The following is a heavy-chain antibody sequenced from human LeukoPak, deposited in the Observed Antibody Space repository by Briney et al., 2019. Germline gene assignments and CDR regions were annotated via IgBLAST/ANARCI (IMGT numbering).Heavy chain of an antibody. CDR2: ISYDGSNK. Sequence: GGSLRLSCAASGFTFSIYTMHWVRQAPGKGLEWVAVISYDGSNKYYADSVKGRFTISRDNSKNTLYLQMNSLRAEDTAVYYCARDLYYYGSGSFGKYYYYGMDVWGQGTTVTVSS. D-gene: IGHD3-10*01. CDR3: ARDLYYYGSGSFGKYYYYGMDV. CDR1: GFTFSIYT. V-gene: IGHV3-30-3*01. J-gene: IGHJ6*02.